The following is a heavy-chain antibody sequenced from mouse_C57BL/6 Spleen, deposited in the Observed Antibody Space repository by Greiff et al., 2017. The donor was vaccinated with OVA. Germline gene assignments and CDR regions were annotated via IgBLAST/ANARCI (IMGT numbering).Heavy chain of an antibody. V-gene: IGHV1-81*01. CDR2: IYPRSGNT. Sequence: VQLQQSGAELARPGASVKLSCKASGYTFTSYGISWVKQRTGQGLEWIGEIYPRSGNTYYNEKFKGKATLTADKSSSTAYMELRSLTSEDSAVYFCARNDGYYEFAYWGQGTLVTVSA. CDR3: ARNDGYYEFAY. D-gene: IGHD2-3*01. J-gene: IGHJ3*01. CDR1: GYTFTSYG.